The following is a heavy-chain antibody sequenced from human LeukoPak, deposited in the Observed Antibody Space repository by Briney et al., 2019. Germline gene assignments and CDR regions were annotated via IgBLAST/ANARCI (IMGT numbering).Heavy chain of an antibody. CDR1: GYTFTVYY. CDR2: INPNSGGT. J-gene: IGHJ5*02. CDR3: ARPLISRVVADWFDP. D-gene: IGHD2-15*01. V-gene: IGHV1-2*02. Sequence: GASVKVSCKSSGYTFTVYYMHWLRQAPGQGLEWMGWINPNSGGTNYAQKFQGRVTMTRDTSISTAYMELSRLRSDDTAVYYCARPLISRVVADWFDPWGQGTLVTVSS.